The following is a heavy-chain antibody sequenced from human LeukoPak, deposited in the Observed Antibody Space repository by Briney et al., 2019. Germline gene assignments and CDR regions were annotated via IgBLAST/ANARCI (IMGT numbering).Heavy chain of an antibody. CDR3: ARRGYDSSGYTDAFDI. CDR2: IYPGDSDT. D-gene: IGHD3-22*01. CDR1: GYSFTTYW. V-gene: IGHV5-51*01. Sequence: GESLKISCQALGYSFTTYWIACVRQMPGRGLDWMGIIYPGDSDTTYSPSFQGQVTISVDKSFSTASLQWSSLKASDTAMYYCARRGYDSSGYTDAFDIWGQGTMVTVSS. J-gene: IGHJ3*02.